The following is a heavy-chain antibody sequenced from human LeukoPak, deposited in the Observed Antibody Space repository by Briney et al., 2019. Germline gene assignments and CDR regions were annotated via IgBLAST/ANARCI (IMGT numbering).Heavy chain of an antibody. CDR3: ARDRGYNWNYHWFDR. CDR1: GYTYTGYY. V-gene: IGHV1-2*02. CDR2: INPNSGGT. Sequence: ASVKVSCKASGYTYTGYYMHWVRQAPGQGLEWMGWINPNSGGTNYAQKFQGRVTMTRYTSISTAYMELSRLRSDDTAVYYCARDRGYNWNYHWFDRWGQGTLVTVSS. D-gene: IGHD1-7*01. J-gene: IGHJ5*02.